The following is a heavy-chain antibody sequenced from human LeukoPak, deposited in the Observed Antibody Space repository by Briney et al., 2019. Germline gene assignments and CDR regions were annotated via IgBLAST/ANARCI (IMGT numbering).Heavy chain of an antibody. CDR2: INHSGST. CDR3: ARDGGYSMDV. V-gene: IGHV4-34*01. J-gene: IGHJ6*03. CDR1: GGSFSGYY. Sequence: SETLSLTCAVYGGSFSGYYWSWIRQPPGKGLEWIGEINHSGSTNYNPSLKSRVTISVDTSKNQFSLKLSSVTAADTAVYYCARDGGYSMDVWGKGTTVTVSS. D-gene: IGHD2-21*01.